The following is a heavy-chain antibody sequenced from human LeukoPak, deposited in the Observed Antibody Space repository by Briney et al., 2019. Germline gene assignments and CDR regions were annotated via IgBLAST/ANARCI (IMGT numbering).Heavy chain of an antibody. V-gene: IGHV1-2*02. J-gene: IGHJ6*03. CDR1: GYTFTGYY. Sequence: GASVKVSFKASGYTFTGYYMHWVRQAPGQGLEWMGWINPNSGGTNYAQKFQGRVTMTRDTSISTAYMELSRLRSDDTAVYYCARDGARILEWLSLRNYYYYYYMDVWGKGTTVTVSS. CDR3: ARDGARILEWLSLRNYYYYYYMDV. D-gene: IGHD3-3*01. CDR2: INPNSGGT.